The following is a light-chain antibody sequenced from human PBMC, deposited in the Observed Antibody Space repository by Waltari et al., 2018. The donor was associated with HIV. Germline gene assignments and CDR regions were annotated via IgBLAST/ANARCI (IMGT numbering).Light chain of an antibody. V-gene: IGKV3-11*01. CDR1: QSVGTY. J-gene: IGKJ4*01. CDR3: QRRTNWPPEIT. Sequence: EIVLTQSPATLSLSPGERATLSCRASQSVGTYLAWYQQKPGQAPRLLIYAVSNRATGIPARFSGSGSGTDFTLTISSLEPEYFAIYYCQRRTNWPPEITFGGGSKVEIK. CDR2: AVS.